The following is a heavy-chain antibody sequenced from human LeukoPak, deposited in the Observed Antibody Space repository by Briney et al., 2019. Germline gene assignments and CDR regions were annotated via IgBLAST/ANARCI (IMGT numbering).Heavy chain of an antibody. CDR2: IYPGDSDT. CDR1: GYSFTSYW. D-gene: IGHD6-19*01. V-gene: IGHV5-51*01. J-gene: IGHJ6*02. CDR3: ARRRLVAGLYYYYGMDV. Sequence: GESLKISCKGSGYSFTSYWIGWVRQMPGKGLEWMGIIYPGDSDTRYSPSFQGQVTISADKSISTAYLQWSSLKASDTAMYYCARRRLVAGLYYYYGMDVWGQGTTVTVSS.